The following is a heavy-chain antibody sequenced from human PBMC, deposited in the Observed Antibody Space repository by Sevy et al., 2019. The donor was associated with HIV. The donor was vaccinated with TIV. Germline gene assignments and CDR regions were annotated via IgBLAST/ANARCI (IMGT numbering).Heavy chain of an antibody. CDR2: ISWNSGSL. CDR3: AKDTSSGSYYFGAFDI. CDR1: GFTFDDYA. D-gene: IGHD1-26*01. J-gene: IGHJ3*02. Sequence: GGSLRLSCAASGFTFDDYAMHWVRQAPGKGLEWVSGISWNSGSLGYADSVKGRFTISRDNAKNSLYLQMNSLRAEDTALYYCAKDTSSGSYYFGAFDIWGQGTMVTVSS. V-gene: IGHV3-9*01.